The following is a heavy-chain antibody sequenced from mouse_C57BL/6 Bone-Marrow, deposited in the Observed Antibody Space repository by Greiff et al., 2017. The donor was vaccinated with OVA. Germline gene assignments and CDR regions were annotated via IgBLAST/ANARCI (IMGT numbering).Heavy chain of an antibody. CDR1: GYTFTSYW. Sequence: QVQLQQPGAELVKPGASVKMSCKASGYTFTSYWITWVKQRPGQGLEWIGDFYPGSGSTNYNEKFKSKATLTVDTSSSTAYMQLSSLTSEYSAVYYCARLRPLYYYAMDYWGQGTSVTVSS. CDR2: FYPGSGST. CDR3: ARLRPLYYYAMDY. J-gene: IGHJ4*01. V-gene: IGHV1-55*01.